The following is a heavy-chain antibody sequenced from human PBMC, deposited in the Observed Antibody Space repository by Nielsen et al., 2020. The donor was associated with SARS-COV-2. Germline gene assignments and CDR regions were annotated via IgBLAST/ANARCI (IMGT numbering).Heavy chain of an antibody. Sequence: RQAPGKGLEWIGSIYYSGSTNYNPSLKSRVTISVNKSKNQFSLKLSSVTAADTAVYYCARWSGERIVVVPAATNYYYYYYMDVWGKGTTVTVSS. V-gene: IGHV4-39*07. CDR2: IYYSGST. D-gene: IGHD2-2*01. J-gene: IGHJ6*03. CDR3: ARWSGERIVVVPAATNYYYYYYMDV.